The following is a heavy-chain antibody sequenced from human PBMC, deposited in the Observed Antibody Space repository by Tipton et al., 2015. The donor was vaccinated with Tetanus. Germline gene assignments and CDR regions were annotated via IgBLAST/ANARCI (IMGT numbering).Heavy chain of an antibody. Sequence: TLSLTCAVSGGSISSSNWWSWVRQPPGKGLEWIGEIYHSGSTNYNPSLKSRVTISVDKSKNQFSLKLSSVTAADTAVYYCARENYYDSRNYYYGMDVWGQGTTVTVSS. CDR3: ARENYYDSRNYYYGMDV. D-gene: IGHD3-22*01. CDR2: IYHSGST. CDR1: GGSISSSNW. V-gene: IGHV4-4*02. J-gene: IGHJ6*02.